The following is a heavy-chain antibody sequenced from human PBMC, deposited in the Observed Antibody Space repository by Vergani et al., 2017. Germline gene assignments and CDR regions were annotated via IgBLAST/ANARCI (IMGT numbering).Heavy chain of an antibody. J-gene: IGHJ6*03. CDR3: AAGNIVVVPAAKSYYYYMDV. D-gene: IGHD2-2*01. V-gene: IGHV1-58*01. CDR1: GFTFTSSA. Sequence: QMQLVQSGPEVKKAGTSVKVSCKASGFTFTSSAVQWVRQARGQRLEWIGWIVVGSGNTNYAQKFQERVTITRDMSKSTAYMELSSLRSEDTAVYYCAAGNIVVVPAAKSYYYYMDVWGKGTTVTVSS. CDR2: IVVGSGNT.